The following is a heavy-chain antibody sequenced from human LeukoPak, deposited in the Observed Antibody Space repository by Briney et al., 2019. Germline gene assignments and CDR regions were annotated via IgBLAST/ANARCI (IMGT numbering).Heavy chain of an antibody. J-gene: IGHJ5*02. CDR1: GYTFTGYY. Sequence: ASVKVSCKASGYTFTGYYMHWVRQAPGQGLEWMGWINPNSGGTNYAQKFQGRVTMTRDTSISTAYMELSRLRSDDTAVYYCARESRYDYVWGSYRSNWFDPWGQGTLVTVSS. D-gene: IGHD3-16*02. CDR3: ARESRYDYVWGSYRSNWFDP. V-gene: IGHV1-2*02. CDR2: INPNSGGT.